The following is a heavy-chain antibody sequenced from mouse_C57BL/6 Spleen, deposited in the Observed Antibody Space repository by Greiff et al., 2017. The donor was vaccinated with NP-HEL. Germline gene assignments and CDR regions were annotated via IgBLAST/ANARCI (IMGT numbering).Heavy chain of an antibody. CDR1: GYTFTDYY. J-gene: IGHJ4*01. CDR2: INPNNGGT. V-gene: IGHV1-26*01. Sequence: VQLQQSGPELVKPGASVKISCKASGYTFTDYYMNWVKQSHGKSLEWIGDINPNNGGTSYNQKFKGKATLTVDKSSSTAYMELRSLTSEDSAVYYCARPYYYGSSYSFMDYWGKGTSVTVSS. CDR3: ARPYYYGSSYSFMDY. D-gene: IGHD1-1*01.